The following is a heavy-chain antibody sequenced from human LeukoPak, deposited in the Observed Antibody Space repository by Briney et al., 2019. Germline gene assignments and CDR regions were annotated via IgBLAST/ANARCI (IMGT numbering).Heavy chain of an antibody. CDR2: INPSGGST. Sequence: ASVKVSCKASGYTFTSYYMHWVRQAPGQGLEWMGIINPSGGSTSYAQKFQGRVTMTRGMSTSTVYMELSSLRSEDTAVYYCAREITNWYYFDYWGQGTLVTVSS. CDR3: AREITNWYYFDY. J-gene: IGHJ4*02. CDR1: GYTFTSYY. D-gene: IGHD1-1*01. V-gene: IGHV1-46*01.